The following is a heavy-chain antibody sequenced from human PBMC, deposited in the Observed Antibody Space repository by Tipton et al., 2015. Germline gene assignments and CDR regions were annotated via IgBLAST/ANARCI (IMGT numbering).Heavy chain of an antibody. Sequence: TLSLTCAVSAYSISSDYYWGWIRQPPGKGLEWIGSISHSGNTYYNPSLRSRVTMSRDTSKNQFSLKLNSVTAADTAVYYCARARGRHGGLFDSWGQGILVTVSS. V-gene: IGHV4-38-2*01. CDR3: ARARGRHGGLFDS. CDR1: AYSISSDYY. D-gene: IGHD4-23*01. J-gene: IGHJ4*02. CDR2: ISHSGNT.